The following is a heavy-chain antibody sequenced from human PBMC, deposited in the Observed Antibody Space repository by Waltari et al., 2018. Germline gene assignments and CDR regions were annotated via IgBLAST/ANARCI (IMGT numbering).Heavy chain of an antibody. Sequence: EVQLVESGGGLVQPGRSLRLSCAVSGFNFADYAMHWVRQAPGKGLGWVSGISWNSENIGYADSVKCRFTISRDNAKNSLYLQMNSLRPEDTALYYCAKGHSGSYGLKDWGQGTLVTVSS. J-gene: IGHJ4*02. CDR1: GFNFADYA. CDR3: AKGHSGSYGLKD. V-gene: IGHV3-9*01. CDR2: ISWNSENI. D-gene: IGHD1-26*01.